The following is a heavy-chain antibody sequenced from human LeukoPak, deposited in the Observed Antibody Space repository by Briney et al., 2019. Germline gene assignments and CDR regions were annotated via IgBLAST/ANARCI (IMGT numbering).Heavy chain of an antibody. CDR1: GFTVSSNY. CDR2: IKQDGSEK. D-gene: IGHD1-26*01. J-gene: IGHJ4*02. Sequence: PGGSLRLSCAASGFTVSSNYMSWVRQAPGKGLEWVANIKQDGSEKYYVDSVKGRFTISRDNAKNSLYLQMNSLRAEDTAVYYCARVHSGSYYVVDYWGQGTLVTVSS. V-gene: IGHV3-7*01. CDR3: ARVHSGSYYVVDY.